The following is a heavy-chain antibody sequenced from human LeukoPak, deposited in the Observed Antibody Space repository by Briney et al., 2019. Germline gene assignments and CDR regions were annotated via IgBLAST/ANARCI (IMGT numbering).Heavy chain of an antibody. CDR1: GFTFSSYA. Sequence: PGGSLRLSCGASGFTFSSYAMSWVRQAPGKGLEWVSAISSSGGLAYYADSVKGRFTMSRDNSENTLFLQMNSLRADDTALYYCAKAGSSGYRYYFDDWSQGSLVTVSS. V-gene: IGHV3-23*01. CDR3: AKAGSSGYRYYFDD. D-gene: IGHD3-22*01. CDR2: ISSSGGLA. J-gene: IGHJ4*02.